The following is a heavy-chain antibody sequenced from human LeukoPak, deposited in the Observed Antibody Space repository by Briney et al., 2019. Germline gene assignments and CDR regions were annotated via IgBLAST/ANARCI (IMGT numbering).Heavy chain of an antibody. CDR1: GGTFINYA. D-gene: IGHD1-26*01. CDR3: ARASMVGATVDY. Sequence: GASVTVSYKPSGGTFINYAISWVRQAPGQGLEWMGRIIPILGIANYAQKLQGRVTITADKSTSTADMELSGLRSEDTAVYYCARASMVGATVDYWGQGTLVSVCS. J-gene: IGHJ4*02. V-gene: IGHV1-69*04. CDR2: IIPILGIA.